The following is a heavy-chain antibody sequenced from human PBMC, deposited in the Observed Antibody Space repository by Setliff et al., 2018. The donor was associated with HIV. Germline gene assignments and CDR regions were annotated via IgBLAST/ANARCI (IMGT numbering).Heavy chain of an antibody. CDR1: GFTFSCYE. CDR3: ARVSTVTVRH. V-gene: IGHV3-48*03. J-gene: IGHJ4*02. Sequence: GGSLRLSCAASGFTFSCYEFKWVRQAPGKGLEWISYISNGGHPIYYADSVKGRFTISRDSVKNSLYLQMNSLRVEDTAMYYCARVSTVTVRHWGQGTLVTVSS. CDR2: ISNGGHPI. D-gene: IGHD2-21*02.